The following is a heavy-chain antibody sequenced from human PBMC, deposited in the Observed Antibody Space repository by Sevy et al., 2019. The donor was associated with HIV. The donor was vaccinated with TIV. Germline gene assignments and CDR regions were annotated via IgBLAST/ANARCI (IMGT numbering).Heavy chain of an antibody. CDR1: GFTFSSYA. V-gene: IGHV3-23*01. Sequence: GGSLRLSCAASGFTFSSYAMSWVRQAPGKGLEWVSAISGSGGSTYYADSVKGRFTISRDNSKNTLYLQMNSLRAVDTAVYYCARDRGSSSWYSGASYYYYYGMDVWGQGTTVTVSS. CDR2: ISGSGGST. CDR3: ARDRGSSSWYSGASYYYYYGMDV. D-gene: IGHD6-13*01. J-gene: IGHJ6*02.